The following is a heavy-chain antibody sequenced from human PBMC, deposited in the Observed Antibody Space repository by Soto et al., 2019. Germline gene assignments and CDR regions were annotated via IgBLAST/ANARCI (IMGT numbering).Heavy chain of an antibody. Sequence: QVQMVQSGNEVKKPGASVNVSCKASGYSFTRYGISWVRQAPGQGLEWMGWISGYNGKTKYAQNLQSRVSMTTDTSTSTAYMELRSLGSDDTAVYYFAREGDRPYYYYGMYVWGQGTTVTVSS. V-gene: IGHV1-18*01. J-gene: IGHJ6*02. CDR3: AREGDRPYYYYGMYV. D-gene: IGHD3-16*01. CDR2: ISGYNGKT. CDR1: GYSFTRYG.